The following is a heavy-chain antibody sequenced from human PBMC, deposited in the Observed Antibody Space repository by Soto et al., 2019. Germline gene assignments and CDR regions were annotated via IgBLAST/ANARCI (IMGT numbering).Heavy chain of an antibody. CDR2: ITPFFDTP. J-gene: IGHJ4*02. CDR1: GGTFSNDA. D-gene: IGHD2-21*02. Sequence: QVHLLQSGAEVKKPGSSVKVSCKASGGTFSNDAVSWLRQAPGQGLEWMGGITPFFDTPRYAQRFQCRITISADTSTTTVYMELRGLRFEDTAIYYCAREVVTETTLGYFDYWGQGTLVTVSS. V-gene: IGHV1-69*06. CDR3: AREVVTETTLGYFDY.